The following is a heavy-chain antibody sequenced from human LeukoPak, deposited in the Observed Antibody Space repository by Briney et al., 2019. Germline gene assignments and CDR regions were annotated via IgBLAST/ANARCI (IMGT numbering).Heavy chain of an antibody. CDR3: ASGPYSSYADY. V-gene: IGHV3-30*03. J-gene: IGHJ4*02. CDR1: GFTFSSYG. CDR2: ISYDGSNK. D-gene: IGHD6-6*01. Sequence: PGRSLRLSCAASGFTFSSYGMHWVRQAPGKGLEWVAVISYDGSNKYYADSVKGRFTISRDNSKNTLYLQMNSLRAEDTAVYYCASGPYSSYADYWGRGTLVTVSS.